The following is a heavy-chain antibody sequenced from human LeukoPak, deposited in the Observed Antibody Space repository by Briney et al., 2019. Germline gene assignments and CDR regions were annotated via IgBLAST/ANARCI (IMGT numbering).Heavy chain of an antibody. CDR1: GGSISSGGYS. V-gene: IGHV4-30-2*01. CDR3: AREAHGGNYFDY. D-gene: IGHD4-23*01. CDR2: IYHSGST. J-gene: IGHJ4*02. Sequence: PSETLSLTCAVSGGSISSGGYSWSWIRQPPGKGLEWIGYIYHSGSTYYNPSLKSRVTISVDRSKNQFSLKLSSVTAADTAVYYCAREAHGGNYFDYWGLGTLVTVSS.